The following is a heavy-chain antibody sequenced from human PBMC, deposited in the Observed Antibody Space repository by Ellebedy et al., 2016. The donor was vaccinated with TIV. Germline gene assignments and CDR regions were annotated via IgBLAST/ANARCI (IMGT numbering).Heavy chain of an antibody. J-gene: IGHJ4*02. CDR3: VRDMRGAGLDY. V-gene: IGHV3-30*04. D-gene: IGHD6-19*01. CDR1: GFTFSTYA. Sequence: GESLKISCAASGFTFSTYAMHWARQAPGKGLERAAVLSYDGSNKHYADSVKGRFTISRDNSRNTLYVQMNTLRVEDTAVYYCVRDMRGAGLDYWGQGTPVTVSS. CDR2: LSYDGSNK.